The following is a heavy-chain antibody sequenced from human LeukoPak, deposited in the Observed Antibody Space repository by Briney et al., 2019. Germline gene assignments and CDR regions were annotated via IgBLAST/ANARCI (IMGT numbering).Heavy chain of an antibody. Sequence: QAGGSLRLSCAASGFTFSSYAMTWVRQAPGKGLECVSGISGGGGNTYYADSVKGRFTISRDNSKNTLYLQMNTLRAEDTAVYYCAKDLQLIMLGYFDYWGQGTLVTVSS. CDR3: AKDLQLIMLGYFDY. J-gene: IGHJ4*02. CDR1: GFTFSSYA. CDR2: ISGGGGNT. V-gene: IGHV3-23*01. D-gene: IGHD2-8*01.